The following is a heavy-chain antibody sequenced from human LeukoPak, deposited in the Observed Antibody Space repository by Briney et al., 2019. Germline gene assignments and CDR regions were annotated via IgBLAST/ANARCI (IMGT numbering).Heavy chain of an antibody. Sequence: ASVKFSSTASGYTFTVYYIRWVRHAPGQGLEWMGWRYANSGDTQSDKKFQGRVIMTRDTSTSTAYMELSRITSDDTAVYYCAREPPGTSGCDYWGQGTLVTVSS. CDR2: RYANSGDT. V-gene: IGHV1-2*02. CDR3: AREPPGTSGCDY. CDR1: GYTFTVYY. J-gene: IGHJ4*02. D-gene: IGHD5-12*01.